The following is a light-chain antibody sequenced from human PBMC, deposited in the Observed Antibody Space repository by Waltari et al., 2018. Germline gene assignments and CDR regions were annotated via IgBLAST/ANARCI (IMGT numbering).Light chain of an antibody. CDR1: QSVSSSY. V-gene: IGKV3D-20*01. CDR2: DAS. J-gene: IGKJ5*01. CDR3: QQYGSSKGIT. Sequence: EIVLTQSPATLSLSPGERATLSCGASQSVSSSYLAWYQQKPGLAPRLLLYDASSRATGIPDRFSGSGSGTDFTLTISRLEPEDFAVYYCQQYGSSKGITFGQGTRLEIK.